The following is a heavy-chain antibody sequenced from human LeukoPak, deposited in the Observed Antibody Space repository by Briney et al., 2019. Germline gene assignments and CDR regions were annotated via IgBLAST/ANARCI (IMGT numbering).Heavy chain of an antibody. CDR2: IRNKANTYAT. J-gene: IGHJ3*01. CDR3: TRLTTVYDGFDV. D-gene: IGHD3-3*01. V-gene: IGHV3-73*01. CDR1: GFTFSSYA. Sequence: PGRSLRLSCAASGFTFSSYAMHWVRQASGKGLEWVGRIRNKANTYATAYAASVKGRFTISRDDSKNTAYLQMNSLKTEDTAVYYCTRLTTVYDGFDVWGQGTMVTVSS.